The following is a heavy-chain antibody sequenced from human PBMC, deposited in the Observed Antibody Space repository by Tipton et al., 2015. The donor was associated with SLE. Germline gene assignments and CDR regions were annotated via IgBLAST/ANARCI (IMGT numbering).Heavy chain of an antibody. V-gene: IGHV4-4*07. CDR3: ARSRFPEGAFDI. Sequence: TLSLTCTVSAGSIGSYYWNWIRQPAGKGLEWIGRIYTGGTTNYNPSLKSRVTMSVDTSKNQFSLNLSSVIAADTAVYYCARSRFPEGAFDIWARGTMVTVSS. J-gene: IGHJ3*02. CDR1: AGSIGSYY. D-gene: IGHD2-21*01. CDR2: IYTGGTT.